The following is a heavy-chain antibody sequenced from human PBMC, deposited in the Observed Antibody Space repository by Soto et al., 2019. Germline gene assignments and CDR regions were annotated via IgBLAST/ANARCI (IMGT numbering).Heavy chain of an antibody. CDR3: ARAPYYDILTGYYEEDYYYYMDV. V-gene: IGHV3-7*01. CDR1: GFTFSSYW. D-gene: IGHD3-9*01. CDR2: IKQDGSEK. Sequence: GGSLRLSCAASGFTFSSYWMSWVRQAPGKGLEWVANIKQDGSEKYYVDSVKGRFTISRDNAKNSLYLQMNSLRAEDTAVYYCARAPYYDILTGYYEEDYYYYMDVWGKGTTVTVSS. J-gene: IGHJ6*03.